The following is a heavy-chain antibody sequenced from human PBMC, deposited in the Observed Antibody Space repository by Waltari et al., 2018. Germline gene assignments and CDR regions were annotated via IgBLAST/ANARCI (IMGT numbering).Heavy chain of an antibody. V-gene: IGHV1-46*01. D-gene: IGHD1-26*01. Sequence: QVQLVQSGAEVRTPGASVRVSCKATGYTFSNYYHHWIRQAPGQGPEWVAMINPRGGGTVYAPKFQDRITVTRDTSTSTVYMELRSLRPEDTAVYYCARAGGGASYPAYWGLGTLVSV. CDR3: ARAGGGASYPAY. CDR2: INPRGGGT. CDR1: GYTFSNYY. J-gene: IGHJ4*02.